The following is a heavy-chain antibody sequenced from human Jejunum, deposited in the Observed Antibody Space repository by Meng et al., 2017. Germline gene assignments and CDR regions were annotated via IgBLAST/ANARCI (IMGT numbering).Heavy chain of an antibody. CDR3: ARYRSGSSDY. V-gene: IGHV3-33*01. CDR1: GFTFRNYG. CDR2: IWYDGSKT. D-gene: IGHD3-10*01. J-gene: IGHJ4*02. Sequence: PRVGVGGGVVQPGTSLGLSCAASGFTFRNYGMHWVRQAPGKGLEWVAVIWYDGSKTYYADSVKGRFSISRDNSKNTLYLQMNSLRAEDTAVYYCARYRSGSSDYWGPGTLVTVSS.